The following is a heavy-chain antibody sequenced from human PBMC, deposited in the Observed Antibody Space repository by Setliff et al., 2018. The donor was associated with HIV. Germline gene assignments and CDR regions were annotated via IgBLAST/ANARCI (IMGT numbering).Heavy chain of an antibody. D-gene: IGHD2-2*01. Sequence: SCKTSGYMFIAYGMSWVRQAPGKGLGWVANIKQDGTDKYYVDSVRGRFTISRDNARNSLFLQMNSLRVEDTAVYYCARDTCDTPSCYAGPRFVYWGQGNLVTVSS. J-gene: IGHJ4*02. CDR3: ARDTCDTPSCYAGPRFVY. CDR2: IKQDGTDK. CDR1: GYMFIAYG. V-gene: IGHV3-7*01.